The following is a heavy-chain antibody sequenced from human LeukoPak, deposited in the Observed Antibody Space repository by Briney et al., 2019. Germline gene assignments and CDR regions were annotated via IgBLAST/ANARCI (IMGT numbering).Heavy chain of an antibody. D-gene: IGHD6-19*01. CDR2: IWYDGSNK. CDR3: ARDNSSGLYYFDY. Sequence: GGSLRLSCAASGFTFVSHGMHWVRQAPGKGLEWVAVIWYDGSNKYYADSVKGRFTISRDNSKNTLYLQMNSLRAEDTAVYYCARDNSSGLYYFDYWGQGTLVTVSS. CDR1: GFTFVSHG. J-gene: IGHJ4*02. V-gene: IGHV3-33*08.